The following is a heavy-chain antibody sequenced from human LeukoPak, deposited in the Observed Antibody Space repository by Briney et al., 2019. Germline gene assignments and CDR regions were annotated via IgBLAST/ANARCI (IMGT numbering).Heavy chain of an antibody. CDR1: GFTFSSYA. CDR2: ISGSGGST. J-gene: IGHJ3*02. CDR3: AKDLMRRSSGWYNAFDI. D-gene: IGHD6-19*01. Sequence: GGSLRLSCAASGFTFSSYAMSWVRQAPGKGLEWVSAISGSGGSTYYAGSVKGRFTITRDNSKNTLYLQMNSLRAEDTAVYYCAKDLMRRSSGWYNAFDIWGQGTMVTVSS. V-gene: IGHV3-23*01.